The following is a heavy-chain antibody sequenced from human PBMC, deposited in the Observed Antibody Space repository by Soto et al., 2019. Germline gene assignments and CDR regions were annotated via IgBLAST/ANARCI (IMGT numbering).Heavy chain of an antibody. CDR2: ISGSGGST. V-gene: IGHV3-23*01. Sequence: PGCCLRLSCAASGYRVRIYVVGGLFKATGKGLEWVSAISGSGGSTYYAASGRARSTISRDNPKTTLYLQMTSLRAEATAVYYCAKEAPVAGTYGLLYRYYYGMDVWGQGTTVTVSS. CDR3: AKEAPVAGTYGLLYRYYYGMDV. J-gene: IGHJ6*02. CDR1: GYRVRIYV. D-gene: IGHD6-19*01.